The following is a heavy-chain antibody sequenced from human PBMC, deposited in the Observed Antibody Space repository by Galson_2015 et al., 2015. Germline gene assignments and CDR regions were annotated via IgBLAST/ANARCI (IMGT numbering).Heavy chain of an antibody. CDR2: IWYDESNK. D-gene: IGHD3-22*01. CDR3: ARDWGGYYDSSGYYGSDAFDI. CDR1: GFTFSSYS. V-gene: IGHV3-33*08. J-gene: IGHJ3*02. Sequence: SLRLSCAASGFTFSSYSMNWVRQAPGKGLEWVAVIWYDESNKYYADSVKGRFTISRDNSKNTLYLQMNSLRAEDTAVYYCARDWGGYYDSSGYYGSDAFDIWGQGTMVTVSS.